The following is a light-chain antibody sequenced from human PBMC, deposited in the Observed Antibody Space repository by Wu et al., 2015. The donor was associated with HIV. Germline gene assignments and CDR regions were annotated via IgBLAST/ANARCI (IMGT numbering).Light chain of an antibody. CDR3: QQYGSSPFT. V-gene: IGKV3-20*01. CDR1: QSVSSSY. J-gene: IGKJ3*01. Sequence: EIVLTQSPGTLSLSPGERATLSCRASQSVSSSYLAWYQQKPGQAPRPLICGASSRATGIPDRFSGSGSGPDFTLTISRLEPEDFAVYYCQQYGSSPFTFGPGTKVDIK. CDR2: GAS.